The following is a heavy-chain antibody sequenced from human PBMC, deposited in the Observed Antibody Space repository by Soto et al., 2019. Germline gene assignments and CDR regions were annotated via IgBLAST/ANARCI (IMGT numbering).Heavy chain of an antibody. CDR2: ISHDATSK. J-gene: IGHJ6*02. Sequence: GGSLRLSCAASGFSFGTYGIHCVRQAPGQGLDWAAFISHDATSKYCADSTKGRFTISRDNSKSYLHMNSLRVEDTAVYYCAKDLSHLVPEPYTLDVWGRGTTVTVSS. D-gene: IGHD3-16*02. V-gene: IGHV3-30*18. CDR1: GFSFGTYG. CDR3: AKDLSHLVPEPYTLDV.